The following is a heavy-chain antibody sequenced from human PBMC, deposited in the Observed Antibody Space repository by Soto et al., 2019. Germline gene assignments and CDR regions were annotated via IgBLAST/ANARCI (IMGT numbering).Heavy chain of an antibody. V-gene: IGHV3-11*01. CDR2: IDTSGTKI. J-gene: IGHJ4*02. CDR3: ASHYDMWSGYLSPVDY. D-gene: IGHD3-3*01. CDR1: GYTFRDYY. Sequence: GGSLGLSCAASGYTFRDYYMGWFRQAPGKGLEWISYIDTSGTKIYYADSVKGRFTITRDNAKNSLYLEMNSLRDEDTAVYYCASHYDMWSGYLSPVDYWGQGTLVTVSS.